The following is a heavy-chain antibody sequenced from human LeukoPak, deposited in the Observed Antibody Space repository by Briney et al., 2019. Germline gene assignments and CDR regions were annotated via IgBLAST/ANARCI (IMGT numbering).Heavy chain of an antibody. D-gene: IGHD6-19*01. CDR2: IYYSGST. CDR3: ARDERQWTGLDY. V-gene: IGHV4-59*01. Sequence: SETLSLTCIVSGGSISSYYWSWIRQPPGKGLEWVGYIYYSGSTNYNPSLKSRVTISVDTSKDQFSLKLSSVTAADTAVYYCARDERQWTGLDYWGQGTLVTVSS. J-gene: IGHJ4*02. CDR1: GGSISSYY.